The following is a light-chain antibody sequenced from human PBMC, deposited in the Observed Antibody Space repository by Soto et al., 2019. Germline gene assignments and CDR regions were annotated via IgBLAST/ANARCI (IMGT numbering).Light chain of an antibody. Sequence: QSALTQPASVSGSPGQWITISCTGTSSDVGGYNYVAWYQQHPGKAPKLMIYDVSNRPSGVSNRFSGSKSGNTASLTISGLQAEDEADYYCSSYTSSSTLVFGGGTKLTVL. J-gene: IGLJ2*01. CDR3: SSYTSSSTLV. CDR1: SSDVGGYNY. CDR2: DVS. V-gene: IGLV2-14*01.